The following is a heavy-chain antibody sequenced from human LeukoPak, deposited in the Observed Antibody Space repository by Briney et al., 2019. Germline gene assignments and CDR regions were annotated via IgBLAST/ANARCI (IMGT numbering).Heavy chain of an antibody. D-gene: IGHD1-26*01. CDR2: IKEDGSEN. CDR3: ARDKIVGAISGSNFDY. Sequence: GGSLRLSCAASGFTFSIHWMSWVRQAPGKGLEWVANIKEDGSENYAVDSVRGRFTISRDNGKNSLYLHMNNLRVEDTAVYCCARDKIVGAISGSNFDYWGQGTLVTVSS. CDR1: GFTFSIHW. J-gene: IGHJ4*02. V-gene: IGHV3-7*01.